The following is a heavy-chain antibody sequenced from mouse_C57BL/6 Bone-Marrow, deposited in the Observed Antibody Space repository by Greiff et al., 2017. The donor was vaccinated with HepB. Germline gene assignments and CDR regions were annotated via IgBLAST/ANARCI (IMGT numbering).Heavy chain of an antibody. CDR3: ARPTTVGDY. V-gene: IGHV1-53*01. Sequence: QVQLQQPGTELVKPGASVKLSCKASGYTFTSYWMQWVKQRPGKGLEWIGNINPSNGATNYNEKFKSKATLTVDKPSSTAYMQLSSLTSEDSAVYYCARPTTVGDYWGQGTTLTVSS. D-gene: IGHD1-1*01. CDR2: INPSNGAT. CDR1: GYTFTSYW. J-gene: IGHJ2*01.